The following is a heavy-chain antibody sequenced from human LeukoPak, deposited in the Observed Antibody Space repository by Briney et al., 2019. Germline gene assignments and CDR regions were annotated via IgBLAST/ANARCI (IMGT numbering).Heavy chain of an antibody. V-gene: IGHV1-18*01. CDR1: GYTFTSYG. J-gene: IGHJ4*02. D-gene: IGHD6-13*01. CDR3: ARDLPLGGPSSLIDY. CDR2: ISAYNGNT. Sequence: ASVKVSCKASGYTFTSYGISWVRQAPGQGLEWMGWISAYNGNTNYAQKLQGRVTMTTDTSTSTAYMELRSLRSDDTAVYYCARDLPLGGPSSLIDYWGQGTLVTVSS.